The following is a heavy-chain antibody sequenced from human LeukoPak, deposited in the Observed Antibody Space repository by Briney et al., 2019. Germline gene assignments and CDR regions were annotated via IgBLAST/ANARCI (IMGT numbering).Heavy chain of an antibody. CDR2: VYTNGIT. CDR3: ARGGTSLGY. J-gene: IGHJ4*02. V-gene: IGHV4-4*07. CDR1: GGSTSTYY. Sequence: SETLSLTCTVSGGSTSTYYLSWIRQPAGKGLEWIGRVYTNGITDYNPSLQSRVTMSVDTSKNQFSLKLNSVTAADTAVYYCARGGTSLGYWGQGTLVTVSS.